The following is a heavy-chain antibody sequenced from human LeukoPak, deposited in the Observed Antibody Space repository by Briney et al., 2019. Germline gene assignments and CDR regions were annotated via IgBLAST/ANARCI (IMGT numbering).Heavy chain of an antibody. V-gene: IGHV1-46*01. CDR1: GYTFTSYY. Sequence: ASVKVSCKASGYTFTSYYMHWVRQAPGQGLEWMGIINPSGDSTSYAQKFQGRVTMTRDTSTSTVYMELSSLRSEDTAVYYCAREGTGYYGSRDSRRFSSSSSIDAFDIWGQGTMVTVSS. D-gene: IGHD6-6*01. CDR2: INPSGDST. J-gene: IGHJ3*02. CDR3: AREGTGYYGSRDSRRFSSSSSIDAFDI.